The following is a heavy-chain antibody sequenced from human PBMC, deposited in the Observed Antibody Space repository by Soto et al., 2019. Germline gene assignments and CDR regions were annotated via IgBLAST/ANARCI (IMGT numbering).Heavy chain of an antibody. J-gene: IGHJ4*02. CDR2: IYWDDDK. CDR3: AHRRLRPVFGLVTTTAIYFDF. Sequence: QITLKESGPTVVKPTETLTLTCTFSGFSLTTSGVGVGWVRQSPGKAPEWLALIYWDDDKRYSTSLKSRLTIPKDTSKNLVVLTMANVDPADAATLDCAHRRLRPVFGLVTTTAIYFDFWGQGTPVVVSS. CDR1: GFSLTTSGVG. D-gene: IGHD3-3*01. V-gene: IGHV2-5*02.